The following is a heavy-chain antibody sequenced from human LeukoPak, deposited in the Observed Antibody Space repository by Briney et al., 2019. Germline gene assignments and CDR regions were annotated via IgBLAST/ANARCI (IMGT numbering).Heavy chain of an antibody. V-gene: IGHV1-24*01. D-gene: IGHD3-10*01. Sequence: PAASVKVSCKVSEYTLTELSMHWVRQAPGKGLEWMGGFDPEDGETIYAQKFQGRVTMTEDTSTDTAYMELSSLRSEDTAVYYCATAGRITMVRGVIIPLSYWGQGTLVTVSS. CDR3: ATAGRITMVRGVIIPLSY. J-gene: IGHJ4*02. CDR2: FDPEDGET. CDR1: EYTLTELS.